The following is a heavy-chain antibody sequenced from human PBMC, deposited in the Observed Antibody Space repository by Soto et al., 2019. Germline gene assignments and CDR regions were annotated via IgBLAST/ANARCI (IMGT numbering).Heavy chain of an antibody. Sequence: SETLSLTCNVSGVSISATSYYWGWIRQPPGKGLEWIGTIYFSGTTFYNPSLKSRLTISVDTSKNQFSLRLSSVTAAGTAVYYCARHGSHWGQGTLVTVSS. J-gene: IGHJ4*02. V-gene: IGHV4-39*01. CDR3: ARHGSH. CDR1: GVSISATSYY. CDR2: IYFSGTT.